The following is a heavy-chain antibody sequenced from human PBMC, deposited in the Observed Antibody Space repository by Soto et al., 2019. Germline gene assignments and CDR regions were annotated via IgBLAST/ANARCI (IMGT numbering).Heavy chain of an antibody. CDR2: ISSSSSYI. D-gene: IGHD3-3*01. Sequence: GGSLRLSCAASGFTFSSYSMNWVRQAPGKGLEWVSSISSSSSYIYYADSVKGRFTISRDNAKNSLYLQMNSLRAEDTAVYYCARVGVTIFGVVILGPPGPYGMAVWGQGTTVTVSS. CDR3: ARVGVTIFGVVILGPPGPYGMAV. CDR1: GFTFSSYS. J-gene: IGHJ6*02. V-gene: IGHV3-21*01.